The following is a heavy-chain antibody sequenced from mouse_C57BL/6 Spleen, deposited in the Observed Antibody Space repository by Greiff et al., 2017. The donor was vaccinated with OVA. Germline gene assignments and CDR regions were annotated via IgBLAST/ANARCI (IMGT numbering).Heavy chain of an antibody. J-gene: IGHJ1*03. CDR2: INPNNGGT. V-gene: IGHV1-18*01. Sequence: VQLQQSGPELVKPGASVKIPCKASGYTFTDYYMDWVKQSHGKSLEWIGDINPNNGGTIYNQKFKGKATLTVDKSSSTAYMELRSLTSEDTAVYYCARTITTVVATPWYFDVWGTGTTVTVSS. CDR1: GYTFTDYY. CDR3: ARTITTVVATPWYFDV. D-gene: IGHD1-1*01.